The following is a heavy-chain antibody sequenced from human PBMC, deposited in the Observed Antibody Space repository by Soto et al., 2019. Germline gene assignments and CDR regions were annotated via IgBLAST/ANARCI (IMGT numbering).Heavy chain of an antibody. CDR2: ISYNGSNT. J-gene: IGHJ6*02. Sequence: GVSLRLSCAASGFTFSSYAMHWVRQAPGKGLEWVAVISYNGSNTYYADSVKGRFTISRDNSKDTLYLQMSGLRAEDTAVYYCAREGDAYWHDKDYGMDVWGQGTTVTVSS. D-gene: IGHD2-21*01. CDR3: AREGDAYWHDKDYGMDV. V-gene: IGHV3-30-3*01. CDR1: GFTFSSYA.